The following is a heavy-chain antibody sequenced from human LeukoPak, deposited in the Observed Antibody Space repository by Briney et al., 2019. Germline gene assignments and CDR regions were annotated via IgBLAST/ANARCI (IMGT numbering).Heavy chain of an antibody. V-gene: IGHV3-30*04. CDR1: GFTFSRYA. J-gene: IGHJ4*02. Sequence: PGTSLRLSCAASGFTFSRYAMHWVRQAPGKGLEWMAVISYDGSNKYYADSVKGRFTISRDNSKNTLYLQVNSLRPEGTAVFYCARGPTPGYSCGWSDYWGEGTLVTVSS. CDR2: ISYDGSNK. CDR3: ARGPTPGYSCGWSDY. D-gene: IGHD6-19*01.